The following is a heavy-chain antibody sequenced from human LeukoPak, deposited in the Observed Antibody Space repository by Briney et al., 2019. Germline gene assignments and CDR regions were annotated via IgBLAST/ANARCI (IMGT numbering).Heavy chain of an antibody. V-gene: IGHV3-23*01. Sequence: GGSLRLSCAASGFTFSIYAMSWVRQAPGKGLQWVSSITSRGESTWYVDSVKGRFTITRDSSENTLYLQMHSLRAEDTAVYYCARDRPNYYGSDGHYYRRDGDYWGRGTLVSVSS. D-gene: IGHD3-22*01. CDR2: ITSRGEST. J-gene: IGHJ4*02. CDR1: GFTFSIYA. CDR3: ARDRPNYYGSDGHYYRRDGDY.